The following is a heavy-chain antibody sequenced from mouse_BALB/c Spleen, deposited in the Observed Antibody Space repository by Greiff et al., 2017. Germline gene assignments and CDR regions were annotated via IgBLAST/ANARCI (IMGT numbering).Heavy chain of an antibody. CDR3: AREHHYYFDY. Sequence: VQLQQSGAELVRPGSSVKISCKASGYAFSSYWMNWVKQRPGQGLEWIGQIYPGDGDTNYNGKFKGKATLTADKSSSTAYMQLSSLTSEDSAVYYCAREHHYYFDYWGQGTTLTVSS. CDR1: GYAFSSYW. D-gene: IGHD1-2*01. V-gene: IGHV1-80*01. CDR2: IYPGDGDT. J-gene: IGHJ2*01.